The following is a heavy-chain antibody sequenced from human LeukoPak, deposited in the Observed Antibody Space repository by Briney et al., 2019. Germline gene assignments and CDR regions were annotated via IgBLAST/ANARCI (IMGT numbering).Heavy chain of an antibody. Sequence: SETLSLTCTVSGGSISSYYWSWIRQPPGKGLEWIGYIYYSGSTNYNPSLKSRVTTSVDTSKNQFSLKLSSVTAADTAVYYCAKADTAMVYFDYWGQGTLVTVSS. CDR2: IYYSGST. J-gene: IGHJ4*02. D-gene: IGHD5-18*01. V-gene: IGHV4-59*01. CDR3: AKADTAMVYFDY. CDR1: GGSISSYY.